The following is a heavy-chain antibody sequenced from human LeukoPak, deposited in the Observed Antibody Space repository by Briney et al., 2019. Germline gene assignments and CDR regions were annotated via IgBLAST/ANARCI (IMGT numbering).Heavy chain of an antibody. D-gene: IGHD3-10*01. V-gene: IGHV4-34*01. CDR3: VRGQYKWFGQRPSNYFDY. J-gene: IGHJ4*02. Sequence: SETLSLTCAVYGGSFSGYYWSWIRQPPGKGLEWIGEINHSGSTNYNPSLKSRVTISVDTSKNQFSLKLSSVTAADTAVYYCVRGQYKWFGQRPSNYFDYWGQGTLVTVSS. CDR2: INHSGST. CDR1: GGSFSGYY.